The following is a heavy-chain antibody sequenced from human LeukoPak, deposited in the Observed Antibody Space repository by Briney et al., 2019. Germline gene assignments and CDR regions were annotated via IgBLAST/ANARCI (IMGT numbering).Heavy chain of an antibody. V-gene: IGHV4-59*08. CDR3: ARTYYYGSGSYDR. D-gene: IGHD3-10*01. CDR1: ADSFSSHY. J-gene: IGHJ4*02. Sequence: SETLSLTCAVSADSFSSHYWTWIRQPLGKGLEWIGYISYIGSTNYNPSLKSRVTISVDTSKNQFSLKLSSVTAADTAVYYCARTYYYGSGSYDRWGQGTLVTVSS. CDR2: ISYIGST.